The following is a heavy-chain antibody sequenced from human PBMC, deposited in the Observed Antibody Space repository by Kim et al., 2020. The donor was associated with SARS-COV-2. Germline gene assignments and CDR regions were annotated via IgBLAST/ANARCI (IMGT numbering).Heavy chain of an antibody. D-gene: IGHD3-16*01. J-gene: IGHJ4*02. Sequence: GGSLRLSCAASGFSVSNIQMTWVRQAPGKGLDWVSVTYASGTTYYAASVKGRFTVSRDNSENTVFIKMNNLRVEDTAVYYCGRDLRDLGGYPVDYWGQGT. CDR2: TYASGTT. CDR3: GRDLRDLGGYPVDY. V-gene: IGHV3-66*01. CDR1: GFSVSNIQ.